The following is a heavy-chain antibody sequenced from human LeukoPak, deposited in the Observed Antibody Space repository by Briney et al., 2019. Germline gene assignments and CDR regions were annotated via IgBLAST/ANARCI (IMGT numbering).Heavy chain of an antibody. CDR3: ASQMIHDFWSGYYTDY. D-gene: IGHD3-3*01. CDR2: IYYSGST. Sequence: SETLSLTCSVSGGSISSGDYYWSWIRQPPGKGLEWIGYIYYSGSTYYNPSLKSRVTISVDTSKNQFSLKLSSVTAADTAVYYCASQMIHDFWSGYYTDYWGQGTLVTASS. J-gene: IGHJ4*02. V-gene: IGHV4-30-4*08. CDR1: GGSISSGDYY.